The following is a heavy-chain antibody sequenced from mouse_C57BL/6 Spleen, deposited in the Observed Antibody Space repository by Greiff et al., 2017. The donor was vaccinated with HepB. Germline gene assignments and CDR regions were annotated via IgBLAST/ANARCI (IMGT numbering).Heavy chain of an antibody. CDR3: ARGYYDYYAMDY. CDR1: GFTFSDYG. J-gene: IGHJ4*01. V-gene: IGHV5-17*01. Sequence: EVMLVESGGGLVKPGGSLKLSCAASGFTFSDYGMHWVRQAPEKGLEWVAYISSGSSTIYYADTVKGRFTISRDNAKNTLFLQMTSLRAEDTAMYYCARGYYDYYAMDYWGQGTSVTVSS. CDR2: ISSGSSTI. D-gene: IGHD2-1*01.